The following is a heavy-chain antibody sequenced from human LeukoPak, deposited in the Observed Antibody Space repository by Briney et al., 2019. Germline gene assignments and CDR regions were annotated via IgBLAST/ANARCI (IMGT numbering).Heavy chain of an antibody. V-gene: IGHV3-15*01. CDR2: IKNKLDGATT. D-gene: IGHD2-8*01. Sequence: GGSLRLSCAASGFTFDIAWMSWVRQALGKGLEWVGRIKNKLDGATTEYAAPVKGRFTISRDDSKNTLYLDMNSLKTEDTAVYYCATDSLVSDYYRTDVWGKGTTVTVSS. J-gene: IGHJ6*04. CDR3: ATDSLVSDYYRTDV. CDR1: GFTFDIAW.